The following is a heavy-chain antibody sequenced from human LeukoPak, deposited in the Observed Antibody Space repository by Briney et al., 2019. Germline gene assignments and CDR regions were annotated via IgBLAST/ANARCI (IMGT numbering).Heavy chain of an antibody. CDR2: ISGSGDNT. CDR1: GFTFSSYA. Sequence: GGSLRLSCAASGFTFSSYAMSWVRQAPGKGLEWVSGISGSGDNTYYADSVKGRFTISRDNSKNTLYLQMNGLRAEDTALYYCAKTPYSSNWYYFDYWGQGTLVTVSS. CDR3: AKTPYSSNWYYFDY. V-gene: IGHV3-23*01. J-gene: IGHJ4*02. D-gene: IGHD6-13*01.